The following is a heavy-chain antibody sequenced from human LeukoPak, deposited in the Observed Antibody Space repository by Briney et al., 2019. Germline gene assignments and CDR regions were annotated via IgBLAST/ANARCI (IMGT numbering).Heavy chain of an antibody. CDR3: ARDEGSGYDLELFDY. CDR2: ISSSSSYI. J-gene: IGHJ4*02. D-gene: IGHD5-12*01. CDR1: GFTFSSYS. Sequence: GGSLRLSCAASGFTFSSYSMNWVRQAPGKGLEWVSSISSSSSYIYYADSVKGRFTISRDNAKNSQYLQMNSLRAEDTAVYYCARDEGSGYDLELFDYWGQGTLVTVSS. V-gene: IGHV3-21*01.